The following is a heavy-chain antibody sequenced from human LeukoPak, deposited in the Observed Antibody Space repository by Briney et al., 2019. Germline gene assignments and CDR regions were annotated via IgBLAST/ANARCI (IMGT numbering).Heavy chain of an antibody. CDR1: GFTFSSYA. CDR3: AKVMTRTMVRGVAPSDY. Sequence: GGSLRLSCAASGFTFSSYAMSWVRQAPGKGLEWVSAISGSGGSTYYADSVKGRFTISRDNSKYTLYLQMNSLRAEDTAVYYCAKVMTRTMVRGVAPSDYWGQGTLVTVSS. J-gene: IGHJ4*02. CDR2: ISGSGGST. D-gene: IGHD3-10*01. V-gene: IGHV3-23*01.